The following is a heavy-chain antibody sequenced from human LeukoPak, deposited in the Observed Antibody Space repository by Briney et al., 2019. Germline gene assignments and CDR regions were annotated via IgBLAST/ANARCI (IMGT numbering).Heavy chain of an antibody. J-gene: IGHJ4*02. CDR1: GFTLSSYE. Sequence: GGSLRLSCIVSGFTLSSYEMSWIRQAPGKGLEWVASIEYSGGSAYYADSVKGRFTISRDNSKNTLYLQMNSLRAEDTAVYYCAKIGGNVVYWGQGSLVTASS. D-gene: IGHD4-23*01. CDR3: AKIGGNVVY. V-gene: IGHV3-23*01. CDR2: IEYSGGSA.